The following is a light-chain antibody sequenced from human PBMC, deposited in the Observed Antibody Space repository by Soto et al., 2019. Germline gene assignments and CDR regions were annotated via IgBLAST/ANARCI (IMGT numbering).Light chain of an antibody. V-gene: IGKV1-17*01. CDR3: LQHNSYPWT. CDR1: QSVNTY. CDR2: AAS. J-gene: IGKJ1*01. Sequence: DIPMTQSPSSLSAPAGDRVTLXCRASQSVNTYLHWYQQKPGKAPKLLIFAASNLQSGVPSRFSGSGSGTEFSLAISSLQPEDFATYYCLQHNSYPWTFGQGTKVDIK.